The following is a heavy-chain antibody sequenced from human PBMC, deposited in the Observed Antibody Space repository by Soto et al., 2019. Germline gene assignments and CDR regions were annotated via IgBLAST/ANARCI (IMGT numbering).Heavy chain of an antibody. CDR3: ARAGYYDSSGYYYSGWWFDP. CDR2: IIPIFGTA. Sequence: VASVKVSCKASGGTFSSYAISWVRQAPGQGLEWMGGIIPIFGTANYAQKFQGRVTITADESTSTAYLELSSLRSEDTAVYYCARAGYYDSSGYYYSGWWFDPWGQGTLVTVSS. J-gene: IGHJ5*02. V-gene: IGHV1-69*13. D-gene: IGHD3-22*01. CDR1: GGTFSSYA.